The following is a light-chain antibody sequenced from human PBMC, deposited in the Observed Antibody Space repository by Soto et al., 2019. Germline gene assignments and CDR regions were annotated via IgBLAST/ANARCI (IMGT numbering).Light chain of an antibody. CDR2: DAS. CDR3: QQRSKWPVT. V-gene: IGKV3-11*01. J-gene: IGKJ4*01. CDR1: QSISEF. Sequence: VVLTQSPATLSLSPGERATLSCRASQSISEFLAWYQQKPGQAPRLLIYDASNRATGTPARFSGSGSGTDFTLTISGLEAEDFALYYCQQRSKWPVTFGGGTKLEIK.